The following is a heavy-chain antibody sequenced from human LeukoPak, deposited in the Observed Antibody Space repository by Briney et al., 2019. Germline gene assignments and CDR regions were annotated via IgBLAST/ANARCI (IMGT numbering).Heavy chain of an antibody. CDR2: IIPIFGIA. V-gene: IGHV1-69*13. J-gene: IGHJ3*02. Sequence: ASVKVSCKASGGTFSSYAISWVRQAPGQGLEWMGGIIPIFGIANYAQKFQGRVTITADESTSTAYMELSSLRSEDTAVYYCASPSGSYYETEAFDIWGQGTMVTVSS. D-gene: IGHD1-26*01. CDR1: GGTFSSYA. CDR3: ASPSGSYYETEAFDI.